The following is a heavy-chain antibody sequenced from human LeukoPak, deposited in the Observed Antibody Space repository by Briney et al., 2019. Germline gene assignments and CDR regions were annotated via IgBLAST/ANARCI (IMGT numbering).Heavy chain of an antibody. CDR3: ASPGYSSSWGTDY. D-gene: IGHD6-13*01. V-gene: IGHV3-48*04. CDR1: GFTFSSYS. CDR2: ISSSSSTI. J-gene: IGHJ4*02. Sequence: GGSLRLSCAASGFTFSSYSMNWVRQAPGKGLEWVSYISSSSSTIYYADSVKGRFTISRDNAKNSLYLQMNSLRAEDTAVYYCASPGYSSSWGTDYWGQGTLVTVSS.